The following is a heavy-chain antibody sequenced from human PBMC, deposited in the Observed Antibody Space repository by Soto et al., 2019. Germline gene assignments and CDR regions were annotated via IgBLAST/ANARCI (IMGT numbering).Heavy chain of an antibody. V-gene: IGHV3-74*01. D-gene: IGHD1-1*01. Sequence: GGSLRLSCAASGFTFSSYWMHWVRQAPGKGLVWVSRINSDGSSTSYADSVKGRFTNSRDNAKNTLYLQMNSQRDEDTAVYYCARNSWNPSAAFDIWGQGTMVTVSS. CDR1: GFTFSSYW. CDR2: INSDGSST. J-gene: IGHJ3*02. CDR3: ARNSWNPSAAFDI.